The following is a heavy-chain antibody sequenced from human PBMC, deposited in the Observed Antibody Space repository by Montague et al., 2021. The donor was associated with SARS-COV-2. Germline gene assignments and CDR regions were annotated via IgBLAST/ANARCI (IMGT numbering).Heavy chain of an antibody. D-gene: IGHD5-18*01. V-gene: IGHV3-9*01. CDR1: GFTFVDYA. J-gene: IGHJ4*02. CDR3: AKDINSYGEYYFDY. CDR2: ISWNCGSI. Sequence: SLRLSCAASGFTFVDYAMHWVRQAPGKGLEWVSGISWNCGSIGYADSVKGRFTISRDNAKNSLYLQMNSLRAEDTALYYCAKDINSYGEYYFDYWGQGTLVTVSS.